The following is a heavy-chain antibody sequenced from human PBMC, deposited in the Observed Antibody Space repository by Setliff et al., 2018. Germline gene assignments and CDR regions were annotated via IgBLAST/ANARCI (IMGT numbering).Heavy chain of an antibody. CDR1: GYSFTSHY. V-gene: IGHV1-46*01. Sequence: SVKVSCKASGYSFTSHYMHWVRQAPGQGLEWMGIINPGGVTSSSTQKFEGRVTMTRDTSTSTVYMELNSLASDDTAVYYCARAGSAAAGRKGVFDHWGQGTLVTVSS. CDR3: ARAGSAAAGRKGVFDH. J-gene: IGHJ4*02. CDR2: INPGGVTS. D-gene: IGHD6-13*01.